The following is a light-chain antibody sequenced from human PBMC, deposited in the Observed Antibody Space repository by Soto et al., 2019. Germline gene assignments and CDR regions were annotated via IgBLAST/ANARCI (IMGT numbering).Light chain of an antibody. J-gene: IGLJ2*01. V-gene: IGLV2-14*01. Sequence: QSVLTQPASVSGSPGQSITISCTGTSSDVGGYNYVSWYQQHPGKAPKLMIYEVSYRPSGVSNRFSGSKSGNTASLTISGLQAEDEADYFCSSYTSSSTPHVVFGGGTKVTVL. CDR1: SSDVGGYNY. CDR2: EVS. CDR3: SSYTSSSTPHVV.